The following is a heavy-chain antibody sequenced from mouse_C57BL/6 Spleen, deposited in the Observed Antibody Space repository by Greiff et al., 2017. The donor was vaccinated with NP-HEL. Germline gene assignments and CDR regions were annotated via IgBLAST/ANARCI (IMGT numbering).Heavy chain of an antibody. CDR1: GYTFTSYW. Sequence: QVQLQQPGAELVKPGASVKLSCKASGYTFTSYWMPWVKQRPGQGLEWIGMIHPNSGSTNYNEKFKSKATLTVDKSSSTAYMQLSSLTSEDSAVYYCARSVYGGGWYFDVWGTGTTVTVSS. D-gene: IGHD1-1*01. CDR2: IHPNSGST. CDR3: ARSVYGGGWYFDV. J-gene: IGHJ1*03. V-gene: IGHV1-64*01.